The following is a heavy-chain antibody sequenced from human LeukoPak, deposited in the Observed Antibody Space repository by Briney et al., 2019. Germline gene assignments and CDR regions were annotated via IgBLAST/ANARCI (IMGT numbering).Heavy chain of an antibody. J-gene: IGHJ4*02. CDR3: ARARSIVVVTATHFDY. CDR2: IYPGDSDT. CDR1: GYSFTSYW. Sequence: GESLKISCQGSGYSFTSYWIGWVRQMPGKGLEWMGIIYPGDSDTRYSPSFQGQVTISADKSISTAYLQWSSLKASDTAMYYCARARSIVVVTATHFDYWGQGTLVTVPS. D-gene: IGHD2-21*02. V-gene: IGHV5-51*01.